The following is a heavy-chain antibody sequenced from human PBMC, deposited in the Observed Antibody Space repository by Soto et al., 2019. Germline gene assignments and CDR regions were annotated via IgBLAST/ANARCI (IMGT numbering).Heavy chain of an antibody. Sequence: VQLVQSGAEVKEPGDSVRVSCEASGYTFTAYHIHWVRQAPGQGLEWMGWINPKFGDTTYAQDFQGRVSMTRDMSISIVYMELSRLTSDDTAIYYCARNMDYYYGRGSGNGHGVWGQGTTVTVFS. CDR1: GYTFTAYH. D-gene: IGHD3-10*02. V-gene: IGHV1-2*02. CDR3: ARNMDYYYGRGSGNGHGV. CDR2: INPKFGDT. J-gene: IGHJ6*02.